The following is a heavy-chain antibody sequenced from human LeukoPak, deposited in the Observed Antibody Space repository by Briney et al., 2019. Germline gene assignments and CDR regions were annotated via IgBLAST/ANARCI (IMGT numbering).Heavy chain of an antibody. CDR1: GFAFSSYW. D-gene: IGHD3-3*01. J-gene: IGHJ3*02. Sequence: GGSLRLSCAASGFAFSSYWMNWVRQAPGKGLEWVANIKPDGSERWYVDSVKGRFTISRDNGKNSLNLQLNSLRAEDTAVYYCARDFSAFDIWGQGTMVTVSS. CDR3: ARDFSAFDI. CDR2: IKPDGSER. V-gene: IGHV3-7*05.